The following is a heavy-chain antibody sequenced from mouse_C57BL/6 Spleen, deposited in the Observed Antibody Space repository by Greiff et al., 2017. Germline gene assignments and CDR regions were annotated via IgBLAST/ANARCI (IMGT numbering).Heavy chain of an antibody. CDR3: ARWYYGSRTFDY. V-gene: IGHV1-80*01. CDR2: IYPGDGDT. D-gene: IGHD1-1*01. CDR1: GYAFSSYW. J-gene: IGHJ2*01. Sequence: VKVVESGAELVKPGASVKISCKASGYAFSSYWMNWVKQRPGKGLEWIGQIYPGDGDTNYNGKFKGKATLTADKSSSTAYMQLSSLTSEDSAVYFCARWYYGSRTFDYWGQGTTLTVSS.